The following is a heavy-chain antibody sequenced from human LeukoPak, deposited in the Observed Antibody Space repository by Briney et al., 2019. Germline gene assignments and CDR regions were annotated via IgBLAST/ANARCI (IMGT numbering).Heavy chain of an antibody. CDR1: GFTFSSYT. CDR2: ISSSSSYI. D-gene: IGHD5-18*01. J-gene: IGHJ4*02. Sequence: GGSLRLSCAASGFTFSSYTMNWVRQAPGKGLEWVSSISSSSSYIYYADSVKGRFTISRDNAKNSLYLQMNSLRAEDTAVYYCARAGGGYGFPFDYWGQGTLVTVSS. V-gene: IGHV3-21*01. CDR3: ARAGGGYGFPFDY.